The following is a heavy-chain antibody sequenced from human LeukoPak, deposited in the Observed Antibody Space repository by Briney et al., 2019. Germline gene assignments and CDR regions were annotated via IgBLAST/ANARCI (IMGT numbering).Heavy chain of an antibody. Sequence: GGSLRLSCAASGFTFSDYYMSWIRQAPGKGLEWVSYISSSGSTIYYADSVKGRFTISRDNAKNSLYLQMNSLRAEDTAVYYCAGEAVYSGYDFGDYYYYGMDVWGQGTTVTVSS. CDR3: AGEAVYSGYDFGDYYYYGMDV. CDR2: ISSSGSTI. V-gene: IGHV3-11*01. CDR1: GFTFSDYY. D-gene: IGHD5-12*01. J-gene: IGHJ6*02.